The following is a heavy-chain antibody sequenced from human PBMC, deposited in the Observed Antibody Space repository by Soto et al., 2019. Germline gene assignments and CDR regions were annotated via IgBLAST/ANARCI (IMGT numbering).Heavy chain of an antibody. CDR3: TTEKGY. V-gene: IGHV3-15*07. Sequence: EVQLVESGGGLVKPGESLRLSCAASGFTFTNAWMNWVRQAPGKGLEWVGRIRSKTDGGTPDDAAPVKGRFTISRDDSKNTLYVQMNSLKTEETAIYYCTTEKGYWGQGTLVTVSS. J-gene: IGHJ4*02. CDR1: GFTFTNAW. CDR2: IRSKTDGGTP.